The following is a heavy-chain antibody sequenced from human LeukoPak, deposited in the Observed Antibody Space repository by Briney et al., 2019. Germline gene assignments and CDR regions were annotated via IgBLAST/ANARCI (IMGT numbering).Heavy chain of an antibody. J-gene: IGHJ6*02. CDR1: GYTFTSYG. CDR2: ISAYNGNT. CDR3: ARDAAGYCSSTSCGYGMDV. V-gene: IGHV1-18*01. Sequence: GASEKVSCKASGYTFTSYGISWVRQAPGQGLEWMGWISAYNGNTNYAQKLQGRVTMTTDTSTSTAYMELRSLRSDDTAVYYCARDAAGYCSSTSCGYGMDVWGQGTTVTVSS. D-gene: IGHD2-2*01.